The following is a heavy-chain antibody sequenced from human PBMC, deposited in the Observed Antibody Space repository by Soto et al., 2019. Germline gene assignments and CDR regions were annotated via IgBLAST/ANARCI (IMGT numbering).Heavy chain of an antibody. D-gene: IGHD3-10*01. V-gene: IGHV1-8*01. CDR2: INPNSGNT. CDR1: GYTFTSYD. CDR3: ARALYYYGSGSYYSDY. J-gene: IGHJ4*02. Sequence: GASVKVSCKASGYTFTSYDINWVRQATGQGLEWMGWINPNSGNTGYAQKFQGRVTMTRNTSISTAYMELSSLGSEDTAVYYCARALYYYGSGSYYSDYWGQGTLVTVSS.